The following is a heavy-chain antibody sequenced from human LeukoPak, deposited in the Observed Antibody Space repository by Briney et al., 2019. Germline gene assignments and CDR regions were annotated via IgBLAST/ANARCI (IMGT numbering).Heavy chain of an antibody. J-gene: IGHJ6*02. CDR1: GFTFSKYD. CDR2: IDRGDGST. V-gene: IGHV3-23*01. Sequence: GGSLRLSCAASGFTFSKYDLSWVRQAPGKGLECVSAIDRGDGSTYYADSVKGRFTISRDNSKNTLYLQMNNLRVDDTAVYYCARLPIGYYGMDVWGQGPTVTVSS. CDR3: ARLPIGYYGMDV. D-gene: IGHD5-12*01.